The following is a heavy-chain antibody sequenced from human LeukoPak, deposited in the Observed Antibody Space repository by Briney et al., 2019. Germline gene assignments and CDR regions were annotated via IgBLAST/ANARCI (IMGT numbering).Heavy chain of an antibody. Sequence: ASVKVSCKASGYTFTSYDINWVRQATGQGLEWMGWMNPNSGNTGYAQKLQGRVTMTTDTSTSTAYMELRSLRSDDTAVYYCARVTYYYDSSGYYPGPEDYWGQGTLVTVSS. CDR1: GYTFTSYD. CDR2: MNPNSGNT. D-gene: IGHD3-22*01. J-gene: IGHJ4*02. CDR3: ARVTYYYDSSGYYPGPEDY. V-gene: IGHV1-8*01.